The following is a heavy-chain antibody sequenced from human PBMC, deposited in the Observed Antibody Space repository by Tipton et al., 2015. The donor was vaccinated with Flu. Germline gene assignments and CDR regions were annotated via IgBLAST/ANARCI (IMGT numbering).Heavy chain of an antibody. V-gene: IGHV4-4*07. D-gene: IGHD1-26*01. J-gene: IGHJ2*01. Sequence: TLSLTCTVSNGSISSYYWSWIRQSAGKGLEWIGRIYSSGTTNYNPSLKSRVTMSMDTSKNQLSLNVSSVTAADTAIYYCARSGSYLHYYCDLWGRGTRVSVSS. CDR3: ARSGSYLHYYCDL. CDR1: NGSISSYY. CDR2: IYSSGTT.